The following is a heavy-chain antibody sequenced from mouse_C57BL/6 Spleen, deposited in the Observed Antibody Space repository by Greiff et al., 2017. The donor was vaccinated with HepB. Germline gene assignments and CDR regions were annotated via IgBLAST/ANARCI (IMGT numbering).Heavy chain of an antibody. CDR3: ARDYYGSSRPAWFAY. CDR1: GYTFTDYN. V-gene: IGHV1-22*01. Sequence: VQLKQSGPELVKPGASVKMSCKASGYTFTDYNMHWVKQSHGKSLEWIGYINPNNGGTSYNQKFKGKATLTVNKSSSTAYMELRSLTSEDSAVYYCARDYYGSSRPAWFAYWGQGTLVTVSA. CDR2: INPNNGGT. D-gene: IGHD1-1*01. J-gene: IGHJ3*01.